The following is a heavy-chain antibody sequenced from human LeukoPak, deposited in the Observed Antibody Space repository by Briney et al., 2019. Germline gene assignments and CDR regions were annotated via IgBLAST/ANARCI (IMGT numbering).Heavy chain of an antibody. Sequence: GGSLRLSCAASGFSFGSSDIHWVRQAPDKGLEWVAFISYDGSDKYYADSVKGRFTVSRDNSKHTLYLQMNSLTAEDTAVYYCARGYSSRLYNWLDPWGQGTLVTVSS. D-gene: IGHD6-13*01. J-gene: IGHJ5*02. CDR3: ARGYSSRLYNWLDP. CDR2: ISYDGSDK. CDR1: GFSFGSSD. V-gene: IGHV3-30*03.